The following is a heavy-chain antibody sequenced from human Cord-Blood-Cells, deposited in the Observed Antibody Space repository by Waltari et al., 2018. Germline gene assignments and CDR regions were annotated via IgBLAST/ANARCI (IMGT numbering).Heavy chain of an antibody. Sequence: EVKKPASSVKVSCKASGGTFSSYAISWVRQAPGQGLEWMGGIIPIFGTANYAQKFQGRVTITADESTSTAYMELSSLRSEDTAVYYCARVPEVSGTTIHYYYYMDVWGKGTTVTVSS. V-gene: IGHV1-69*01. CDR1: GGTFSSYA. D-gene: IGHD1-7*01. CDR2: IIPIFGTA. CDR3: ARVPEVSGTTIHYYYYMDV. J-gene: IGHJ6*03.